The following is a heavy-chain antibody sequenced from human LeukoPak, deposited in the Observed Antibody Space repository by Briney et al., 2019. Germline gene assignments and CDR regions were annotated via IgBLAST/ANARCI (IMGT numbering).Heavy chain of an antibody. Sequence: GGSLRLSCAASGFTFSSYGMHWVRQAPGKGLEWVAVISYDGSNKYYADSVKGRFTISRDNSKNTLYLQMNSLRAEDTAVYYCAKSKRGYTDTAMVPHDAFDIWGQGTMVTVSS. J-gene: IGHJ3*02. CDR2: ISYDGSNK. V-gene: IGHV3-30*18. CDR1: GFTFSSYG. D-gene: IGHD5-18*01. CDR3: AKSKRGYTDTAMVPHDAFDI.